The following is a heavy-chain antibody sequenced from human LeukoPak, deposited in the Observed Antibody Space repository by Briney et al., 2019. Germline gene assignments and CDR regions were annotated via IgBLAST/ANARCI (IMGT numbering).Heavy chain of an antibody. CDR3: ARGNVLRFLEWPLRNWFDP. V-gene: IGHV4-30-2*01. CDR2: IYHSGST. CDR1: GGSISSGGYS. J-gene: IGHJ5*02. D-gene: IGHD3-3*01. Sequence: SQTLSLTCAVSGGSISSGGYSWSWIRQPPGKGLEWIGYIYHSGSTYYNPSLKSRVTISVDTSKNQFSLKLSSVTAADTAVYYCARGNVLRFLEWPLRNWFDPWGQGTLVTVSS.